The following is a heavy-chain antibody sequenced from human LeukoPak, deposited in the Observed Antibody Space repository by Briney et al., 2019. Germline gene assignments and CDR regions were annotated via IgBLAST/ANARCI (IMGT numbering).Heavy chain of an antibody. D-gene: IGHD6-13*01. V-gene: IGHV3-7*01. Sequence: GGSLRLSCAAPGFTFSSHWMSWVRQPPGQGLEWVANINQEGSEKYYLDSVKGRFTISRDNAKNSLYLQMNSLRAEDTAVYYCARDGTAPGVYFDYWGQGTLVTVSS. CDR2: INQEGSEK. CDR1: GFTFSSHW. CDR3: ARDGTAPGVYFDY. J-gene: IGHJ4*02.